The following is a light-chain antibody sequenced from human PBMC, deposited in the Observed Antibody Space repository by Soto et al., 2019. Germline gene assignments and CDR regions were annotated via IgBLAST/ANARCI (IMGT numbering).Light chain of an antibody. V-gene: IGLV2-8*01. CDR3: SSYAGSNMGV. CDR1: SSDVGGYNY. Sequence: ALTQPPSASGSPGQSVTISCTGTSSDVGGYNYVSWYQQHPGKAPKLMIYEVSKRPSGVPDRFSGSKSGNTASLTVSGLQAEDEADYYCSSYAGSNMGVFGGGTKLTVL. J-gene: IGLJ2*01. CDR2: EVS.